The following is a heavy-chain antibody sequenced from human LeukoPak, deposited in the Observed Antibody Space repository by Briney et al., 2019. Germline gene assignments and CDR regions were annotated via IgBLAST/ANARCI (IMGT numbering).Heavy chain of an antibody. J-gene: IGHJ3*02. D-gene: IGHD6-13*01. CDR1: GFTFDDYA. V-gene: IGHV3-9*01. Sequence: PGGSLRLSCAASGFTFDDYAMHWVRQAPGKGLEWVSGISWNSGSIGYADSMKGRFTISRDNAKNSLYLQMNSLRAEDTAVYYCAGSWSPYDAFDIWGQGTMVSVSS. CDR2: ISWNSGSI. CDR3: AGSWSPYDAFDI.